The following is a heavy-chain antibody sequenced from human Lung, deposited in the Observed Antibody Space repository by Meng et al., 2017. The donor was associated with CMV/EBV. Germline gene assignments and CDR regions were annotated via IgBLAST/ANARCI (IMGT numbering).Heavy chain of an antibody. Sequence: RRYSGSWVRQANGQGLEWMGRIIPVRGITNYAQKFQGRVTITADRSTSTFYMELSSLRSEDTAMYYCAREQYCSNTNCFNWFDSWAQGTLVTVSS. CDR3: AREQYCSNTNCFNWFDS. J-gene: IGHJ5*01. V-gene: IGHV1-69*04. CDR2: IIPVRGIT. CDR1: RRYS. D-gene: IGHD2-2*01.